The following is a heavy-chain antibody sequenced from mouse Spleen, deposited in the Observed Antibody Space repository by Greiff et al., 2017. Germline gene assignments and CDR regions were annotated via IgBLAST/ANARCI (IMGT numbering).Heavy chain of an antibody. V-gene: IGHV3-6*01. J-gene: IGHJ2*01. CDR3: ARGGTFDY. D-gene: IGHD3-3*01. CDR2: ISYDGSN. Sequence: VQLQQSGPGLVKPSPSLSLTCSVTGYSIPSGYYWNWIRQFPGNKLEWMGYISYDGSNNYNPSLKNRISITRDTSKNQFFLKLNSVTTEDTATYYCARGGTFDYWGQGTTLTVSS. CDR1: GYSIPSGYY.